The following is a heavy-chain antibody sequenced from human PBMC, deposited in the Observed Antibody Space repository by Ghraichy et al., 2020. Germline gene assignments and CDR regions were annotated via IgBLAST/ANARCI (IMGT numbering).Heavy chain of an antibody. CDR2: ISYSGST. CDR1: GGSISGYY. V-gene: IGHV4-59*08. D-gene: IGHD1-26*01. Sequence: SETLSLTCTVSGGSISGYYWSWIRQPPEKGLEWIGYISYSGSTNYNPSLQSRVTIELHTSKNQISLTLTSVTAADTAVYYCGRAVYRGINYLDPWGQGALVTVSS. CDR3: GRAVYRGINYLDP. J-gene: IGHJ5*02.